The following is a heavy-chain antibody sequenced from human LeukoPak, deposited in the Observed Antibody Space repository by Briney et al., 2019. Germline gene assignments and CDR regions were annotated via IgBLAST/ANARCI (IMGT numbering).Heavy chain of an antibody. CDR3: AKLAPRGGIDY. J-gene: IGHJ4*02. V-gene: IGHV4-59*08. Sequence: PSETLSLTCTVSGVSTSSDYWTWIRQPPGKGLEWIGYVYNSITTNYNPSLKSRVTISLDTSKNQFSLKLSSVTAADTAVYYCAKLAPRGGIDYWGQGTLVTVSS. D-gene: IGHD3-16*01. CDR1: GVSTSSDY. CDR2: VYNSITT.